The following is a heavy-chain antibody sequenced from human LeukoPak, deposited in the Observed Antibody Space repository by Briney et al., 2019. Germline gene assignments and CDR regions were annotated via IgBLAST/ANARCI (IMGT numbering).Heavy chain of an antibody. D-gene: IGHD6-6*01. V-gene: IGHV5-51*01. CDR1: GYSFTSYW. Sequence: GESLKISCKGSGYSFTSYWIGWVRQMPGKGLEWMGIIYPGDSDTRYSPSFQGQVTISADKSISTAYLQWSSLKASDTAMYYCARCEYSSSSLFGHYYYYMDVWGKGTTVTVSS. J-gene: IGHJ6*03. CDR2: IYPGDSDT. CDR3: ARCEYSSSSLFGHYYYYMDV.